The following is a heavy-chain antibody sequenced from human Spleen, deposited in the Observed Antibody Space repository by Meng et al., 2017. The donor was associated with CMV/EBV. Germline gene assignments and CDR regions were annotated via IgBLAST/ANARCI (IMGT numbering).Heavy chain of an antibody. D-gene: IGHD3-3*01. CDR2: IRYDESDK. J-gene: IGHJ6*02. V-gene: IGHV3-30*02. CDR3: AKDLDYDFWSGYYAVHGMDV. CDR1: RVTFSSYA. Sequence: GESLKISCAASRVTFSSYAMHWVRQAPGKGLEWVAFIRYDESDKKYADSVKGRFTISRDNSKNTLYLQMNSLRTEDTAVYYCAKDLDYDFWSGYYAVHGMDVWGQGTTVTVSS.